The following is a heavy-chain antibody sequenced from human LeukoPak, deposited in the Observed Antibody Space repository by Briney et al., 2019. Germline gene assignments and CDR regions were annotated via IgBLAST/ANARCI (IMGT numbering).Heavy chain of an antibody. Sequence: PGGSLRLSCTGSGFSFNTYEMSWVRQAPGKGLEWISYITDRGVSTDYADSVKGRFTISRDNAKNSLYLQMDSLRAEDTAVYFCVRGIVGIGQFYFHHWGQGTLVTVSS. CDR2: ITDRGVST. D-gene: IGHD1-26*01. J-gene: IGHJ4*02. V-gene: IGHV3-48*03. CDR1: GFSFNTYE. CDR3: VRGIVGIGQFYFHH.